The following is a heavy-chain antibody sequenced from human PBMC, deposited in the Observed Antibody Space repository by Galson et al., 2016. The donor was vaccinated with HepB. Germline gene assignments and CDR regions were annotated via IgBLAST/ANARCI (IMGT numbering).Heavy chain of an antibody. D-gene: IGHD5-24*01. J-gene: IGHJ4*02. CDR2: ISSSSVYI. Sequence: SLRLSCAVSGFTLSNYRIDWVRQAPGKELEWVSCISSSSVYIWYADSVRGRFTNSRDNAKNSLYLQMGRLTAEDTAVYYCARADGFNTPFFDSWGQGTLVTVSS. CDR1: GFTLSNYR. CDR3: ARADGFNTPFFDS. V-gene: IGHV3-21*01.